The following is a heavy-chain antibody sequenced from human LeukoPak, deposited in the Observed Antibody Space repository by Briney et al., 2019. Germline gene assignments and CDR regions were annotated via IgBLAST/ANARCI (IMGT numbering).Heavy chain of an antibody. D-gene: IGHD3-3*01. V-gene: IGHV4-34*01. Sequence: SETLSLTCAVYGGSFSGYYWSWIRQPPGKGLEWIGEINHSGSANYNPSLKSRVTISVDTSKNQFSLKLSSVTAADTAVYYCARGTFGVVAYYFDYWGQGTLVTVSS. J-gene: IGHJ4*02. CDR1: GGSFSGYY. CDR2: INHSGSA. CDR3: ARGTFGVVAYYFDY.